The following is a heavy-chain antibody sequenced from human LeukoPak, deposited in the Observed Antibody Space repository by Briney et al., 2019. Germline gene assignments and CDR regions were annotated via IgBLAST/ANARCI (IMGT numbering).Heavy chain of an antibody. CDR3: AVNHYCSGGSCSPYYFDY. V-gene: IGHV4-34*01. J-gene: IGHJ4*02. Sequence: SETLSLTCAVYGGSFSGYYLSWIRQPPGKGLEWIGEISHSGSTNYNPSLKSRVTISVDTSKNQFSLKLSSVTAADTAVYYCAVNHYCSGGSCSPYYFDYWGQGTLVTVSS. CDR1: GGSFSGYY. D-gene: IGHD2-15*01. CDR2: ISHSGST.